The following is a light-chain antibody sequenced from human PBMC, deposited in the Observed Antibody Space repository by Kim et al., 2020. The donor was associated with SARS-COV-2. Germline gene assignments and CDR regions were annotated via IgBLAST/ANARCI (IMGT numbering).Light chain of an antibody. CDR3: AAWDDSLTGWV. Sequence: QSVLTQPPSASGTPGQRVTISCSGSGSNIGSHTVNWYQQLPGTAPKLLIYNNNQRPSGVPDRFSGSNSGTSASLAISGLQSEDEADYSCAAWDDSLTGWVFGGGTQLTVL. V-gene: IGLV1-44*01. J-gene: IGLJ3*02. CDR2: NNN. CDR1: GSNIGSHT.